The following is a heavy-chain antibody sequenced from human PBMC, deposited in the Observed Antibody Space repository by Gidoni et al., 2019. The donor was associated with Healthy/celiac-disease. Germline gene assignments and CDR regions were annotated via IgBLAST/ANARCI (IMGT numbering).Heavy chain of an antibody. D-gene: IGHD3-10*01. Sequence: QVQLVQSGAEVKKTGASVKVSCKASGYTFTDHYMHWVRQAPGQGLEWMGRINPNSGGTSYAQKVQGRVTMTRDTSISTAYMELSRLRSDDTAVYYCAVPSMVRGAPYYYYGMDVWGQGTTVTVSS. CDR1: GYTFTDHY. V-gene: IGHV1-2*06. CDR3: AVPSMVRGAPYYYYGMDV. CDR2: INPNSGGT. J-gene: IGHJ6*02.